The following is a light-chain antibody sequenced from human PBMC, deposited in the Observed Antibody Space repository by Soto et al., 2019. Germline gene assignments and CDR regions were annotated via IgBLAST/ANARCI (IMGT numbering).Light chain of an antibody. Sequence: QSALTQPASVSGSPGQSITISCTGTSSDVGNYIFVSWYRQHPGKAPKLMIYDINNRPSGDSNRFSASKSGNTASLTISGLQAEDEADYYCVSYTSSSSYGLGTGTKV. CDR1: SSDVGNYIF. J-gene: IGLJ1*01. V-gene: IGLV2-14*01. CDR2: DIN. CDR3: VSYTSSSSYG.